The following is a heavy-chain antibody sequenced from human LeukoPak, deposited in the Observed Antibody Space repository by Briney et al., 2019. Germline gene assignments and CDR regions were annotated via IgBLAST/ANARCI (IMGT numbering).Heavy chain of an antibody. CDR1: GGSISSYY. J-gene: IGHJ6*03. Sequence: SETLSLTCTVSGGSISSYYWSWIRQPPGKGLEWIGYIYYSGSTNYNPSLKSRVTISVDTSKNQFSLKLSSVTAADTAVYYCARGTSYYYYMDVWGKGTTVTVSS. CDR2: IYYSGST. V-gene: IGHV4-59*01. CDR3: ARGTSYYYYMDV.